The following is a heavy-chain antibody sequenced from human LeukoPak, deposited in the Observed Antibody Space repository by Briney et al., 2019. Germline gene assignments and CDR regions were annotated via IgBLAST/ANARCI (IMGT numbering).Heavy chain of an antibody. CDR2: IYYSGST. CDR1: GGSISSGGYY. Sequence: SETLSLTCTVSGGSISSGGYYWSWIRQHPGKGLEWIGYIYYSGSTYYNPSLKSRVTISVDTSKNQFSLKLSSVTAADTAVYYCARVKRPAAMDPSYYYYMDVWGKGTTVTVSS. J-gene: IGHJ6*03. CDR3: ARVKRPAAMDPSYYYYMDV. D-gene: IGHD2-2*01. V-gene: IGHV4-31*03.